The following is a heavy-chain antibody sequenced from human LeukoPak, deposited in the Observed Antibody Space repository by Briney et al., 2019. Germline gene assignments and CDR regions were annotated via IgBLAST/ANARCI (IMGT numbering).Heavy chain of an antibody. Sequence: PGGSLRLSCAASGFTFSSYAMSWVRQAPGKGLEWVSAISGSGGSTYYADSVKGRFTISRDNSKNTLYLQMNSLRAEDTAVYYCAKQWLRFFGGDYVSDWFDPWGQGTLVTVSS. CDR2: ISGSGGST. CDR1: GFTFSSYA. J-gene: IGHJ5*02. CDR3: AKQWLRFFGGDYVSDWFDP. D-gene: IGHD5-12*01. V-gene: IGHV3-23*01.